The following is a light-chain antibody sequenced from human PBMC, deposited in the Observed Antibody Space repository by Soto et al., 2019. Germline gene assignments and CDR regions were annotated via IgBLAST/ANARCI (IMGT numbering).Light chain of an antibody. CDR2: DAS. CDR3: QQYNDEPWT. V-gene: IGKV1-5*01. J-gene: IGKJ1*01. Sequence: DIQMTQSPSTLSASVGDRVTITCRASQNIGNWLAWYQQKPGKTPDLLIYDASSLESGVPLRFSGSGSGTEFTLIISSLQTDDSATYYCQQYNDEPWTFGQGTKVDIK. CDR1: QNIGNW.